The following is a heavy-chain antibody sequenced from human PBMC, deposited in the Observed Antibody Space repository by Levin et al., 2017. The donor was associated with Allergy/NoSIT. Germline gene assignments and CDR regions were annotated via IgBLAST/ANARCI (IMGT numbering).Heavy chain of an antibody. Sequence: GESLKISCKASGYTFTSYYMHWVRQAPGQGLEWMGIINPSGGSTSYAQKFQGRVTMTRDTSTSTVYMELSSLRSEDTAVYYCARGGRGFMITFGGVIVGGCDYWGQGTLVTVSS. D-gene: IGHD3-16*02. J-gene: IGHJ4*02. V-gene: IGHV1-46*01. CDR2: INPSGGST. CDR1: GYTFTSYY. CDR3: ARGGRGFMITFGGVIVGGCDY.